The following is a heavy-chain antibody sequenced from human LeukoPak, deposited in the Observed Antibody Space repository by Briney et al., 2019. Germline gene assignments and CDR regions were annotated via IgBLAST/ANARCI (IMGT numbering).Heavy chain of an antibody. D-gene: IGHD2-15*01. V-gene: IGHV4-59*01. Sequence: ASETLSLTCTVSGGSISSYYWSWIRQPPGKELEWIGYIYYSGSTNYNPSLKSRVTISVDTSKNQFSLKLSSVTAADTAVYYCARSSAYCSGGSCYLSPQYYYYMDVWGKGTTVTVSS. J-gene: IGHJ6*03. CDR2: IYYSGST. CDR3: ARSSAYCSGGSCYLSPQYYYYMDV. CDR1: GGSISSYY.